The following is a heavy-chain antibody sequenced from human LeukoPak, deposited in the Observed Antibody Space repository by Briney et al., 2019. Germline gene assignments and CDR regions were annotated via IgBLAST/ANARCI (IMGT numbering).Heavy chain of an antibody. CDR1: GGSISSSSYY. Sequence: SETLSLTCTVSGGSISSSSYYWGWICQPPGKGLEWIGSTYYSGSTYYNPSLKSRVTISVDTSKNQFSLKLSSVTAADTAVYYCANRRVVTYYDFWSGSHYGMDVWGQGTTVTVSS. J-gene: IGHJ6*02. V-gene: IGHV4-39*01. D-gene: IGHD3-3*01. CDR3: ANRRVVTYYDFWSGSHYGMDV. CDR2: TYYSGST.